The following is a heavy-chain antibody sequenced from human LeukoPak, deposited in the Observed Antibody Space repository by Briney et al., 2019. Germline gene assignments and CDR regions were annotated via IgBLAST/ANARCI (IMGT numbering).Heavy chain of an antibody. D-gene: IGHD2-2*03. V-gene: IGHV5-51*01. J-gene: IGHJ5*02. CDR2: IYPGDSDT. CDR1: GYSFTSYW. CDR3: ARSGYCSSTSCYAPTYNWFDP. Sequence: GESLKISCKGSGYSFTSYWIGWLRQMPGKGLEWMGIIYPGDSDTRYSPSFQGQVTISADKSISTAYLQWSSLKASDTAMYYCARSGYCSSTSCYAPTYNWFDPWGQGTLVTVSS.